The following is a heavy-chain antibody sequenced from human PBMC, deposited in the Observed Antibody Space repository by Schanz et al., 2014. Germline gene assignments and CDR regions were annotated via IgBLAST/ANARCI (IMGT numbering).Heavy chain of an antibody. CDR3: ARANYRRKINFDY. D-gene: IGHD3-10*01. CDR1: GFTISSYS. J-gene: IGHJ4*02. Sequence: EVQLVESGGGLVKPGGSLRLSCAASGFTISSYSMNWVRQAPGKGLEWVSYISGTTTYTNYADSVKGRFTISRDNAKNTLYLQMNSLRADDTAVYYCARANYRRKINFDYWGRGTLVTVSS. V-gene: IGHV3-21*05. CDR2: ISGTTTYT.